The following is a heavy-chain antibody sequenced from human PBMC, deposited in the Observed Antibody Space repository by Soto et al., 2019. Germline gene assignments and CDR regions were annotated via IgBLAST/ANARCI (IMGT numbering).Heavy chain of an antibody. D-gene: IGHD3-22*01. CDR1: GFTFSSYA. J-gene: IGHJ4*02. Sequence: GGSLRLSCSASGFTFSSYAMHWVRQAPGKGLEYVSAISSNGGSTYYADSVKGRFTISRDNSKNTLYLQMSSLRAEDTAVYYCVKVKGYDSSGYYSRSGYFDYWGQGTLVTVSS. CDR2: ISSNGGST. CDR3: VKVKGYDSSGYYSRSGYFDY. V-gene: IGHV3-64D*06.